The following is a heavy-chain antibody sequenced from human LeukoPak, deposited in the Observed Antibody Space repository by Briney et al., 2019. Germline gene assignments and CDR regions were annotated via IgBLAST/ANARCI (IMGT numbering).Heavy chain of an antibody. CDR1: GFTFTDYG. J-gene: IGHJ4*02. Sequence: PGGSLRLSCAASGFTFTDYGMHWVRQAPGKGLEWVAVVSFDGSNEDYGDSAKGRFTISRDNSKNTLYLLMNSLRAEDTAVYYCAKEGYYGSGSFPDYWGQGTLVTVSS. D-gene: IGHD3-10*01. CDR3: AKEGYYGSGSFPDY. CDR2: VSFDGSNE. V-gene: IGHV3-30*18.